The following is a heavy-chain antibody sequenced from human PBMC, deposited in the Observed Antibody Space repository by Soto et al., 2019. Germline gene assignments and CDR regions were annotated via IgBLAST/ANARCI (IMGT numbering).Heavy chain of an antibody. D-gene: IGHD2-2*01. CDR3: ARVVPVGQDYFDY. V-gene: IGHV1-3*01. Sequence: VKVSCKASGYTFTIYAMHWVRQAPGQRLEWMGWINAGNGNTKYSQKFQGRVTITRDTSASTAYMELSSLRSEDTAVYYCARVVPVGQDYFDYWGQGTLVTVSS. J-gene: IGHJ4*02. CDR2: INAGNGNT. CDR1: GYTFTIYA.